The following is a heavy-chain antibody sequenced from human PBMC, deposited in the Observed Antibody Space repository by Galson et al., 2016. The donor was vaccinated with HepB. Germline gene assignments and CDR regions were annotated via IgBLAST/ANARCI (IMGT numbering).Heavy chain of an antibody. CDR2: TYYRSKWYH. V-gene: IGHV6-1*01. Sequence: CAISGDSVSNKSAAWIWVRQSPSRGLEWLGRTYYRSKWYHDYAVSVKSRISINPDASKNQFSLQLSSVTPEDTAVYFCARGIGRLRYVLGDWGQGTLVTVSS. D-gene: IGHD6-25*01. CDR3: ARGIGRLRYVLGD. CDR1: GDSVSNKSAA. J-gene: IGHJ4*02.